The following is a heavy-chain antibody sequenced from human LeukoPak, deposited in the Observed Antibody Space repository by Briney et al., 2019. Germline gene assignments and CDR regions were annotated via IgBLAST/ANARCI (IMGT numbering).Heavy chain of an antibody. J-gene: IGHJ4*02. D-gene: IGHD2-15*01. V-gene: IGHV5-51*01. Sequence: GESLKISCKGSGYSFTSYWIGWVRPTPGKGLGWMGIIYPGDSDTRYSPSFQGQVTISADKSISPAYLQWSSLKASDTAMYYCAVSLHMCSGGSCYFDYWGQGTLVTVSS. CDR1: GYSFTSYW. CDR2: IYPGDSDT. CDR3: AVSLHMCSGGSCYFDY.